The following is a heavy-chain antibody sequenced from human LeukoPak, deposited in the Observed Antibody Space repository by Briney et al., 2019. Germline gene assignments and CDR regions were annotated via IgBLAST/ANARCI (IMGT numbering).Heavy chain of an antibody. V-gene: IGHV4-59*01. J-gene: IGHJ2*01. CDR3: ARDKGSRYFDL. CDR2: IYYSGST. CDR1: GGSISSYY. Sequence: PSETLSLTCTVSGGSISSYYWSWIRQPPVKGLEWIGYIYYSGSTNYNPSLKSRVTISVDTSKNQFSLKLSSVTAADTAVYYCARDKGSRYFDLWGRGTLVTVSS.